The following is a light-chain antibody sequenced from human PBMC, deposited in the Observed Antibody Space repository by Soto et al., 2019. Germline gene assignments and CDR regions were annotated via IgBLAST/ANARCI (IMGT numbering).Light chain of an antibody. CDR3: QHRNNWPWT. J-gene: IGKJ1*01. CDR2: DTS. Sequence: EIVLTQSPATLSLSPGDRATLSCRASQSVRSYLAWSQEKPCQVPRLLIYDTSSRATGIPARFSGSGSGTDFTLTISSLEPEDFAVYYCQHRNNWPWTFGQGTKVEIK. CDR1: QSVRSY. V-gene: IGKV3-11*01.